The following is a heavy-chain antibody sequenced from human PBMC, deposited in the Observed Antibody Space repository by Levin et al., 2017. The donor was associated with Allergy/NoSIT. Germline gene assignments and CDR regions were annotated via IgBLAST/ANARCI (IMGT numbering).Heavy chain of an antibody. V-gene: IGHV3-74*01. CDR1: GFTFSDYW. J-gene: IGHJ4*02. CDR3: ARDSGGYHTY. D-gene: IGHD3-22*01. Sequence: GGSLRLSCAASGFTFSDYWMHWVRQDPRKGLAWVSRINGDGSSTNYADSVKGRFTISRDNAKNTLYLQMNSLRVDDTAVYYCARDSGGYHTYWGQGALVTVSS. CDR2: INGDGSST.